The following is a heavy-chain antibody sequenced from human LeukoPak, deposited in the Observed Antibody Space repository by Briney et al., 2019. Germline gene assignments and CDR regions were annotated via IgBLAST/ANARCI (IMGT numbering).Heavy chain of an antibody. CDR3: ARDQLQFQPLDY. D-gene: IGHD5-24*01. J-gene: IGHJ4*02. CDR2: IKQDGSEK. Sequence: PGGSLRLSCAASGFTFSSYGMSWVRQAPGKGLEWVANIKQDGSEKYYVDSVKGRFTISRDNAKNSLYLQMNSLRAEDTAVYYCARDQLQFQPLDYWGQGTLVTVSS. CDR1: GFTFSSYG. V-gene: IGHV3-7*01.